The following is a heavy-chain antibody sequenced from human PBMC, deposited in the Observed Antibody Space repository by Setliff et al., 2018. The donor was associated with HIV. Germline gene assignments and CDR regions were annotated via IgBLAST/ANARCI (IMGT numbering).Heavy chain of an antibody. CDR2: VVDSGSV. J-gene: IGHJ6*02. CDR3: ARGRDCDSSNCLLRYYYNYGMDV. D-gene: IGHD2-2*01. Sequence: SETLSLTCSIYGGSLTYYYWSWLRQSPGKGLEWIGEVVDSGSVNYNPSLKSRVTISVDPSKKEFSLKLASVTAADTAVYFCARGRDCDSSNCLLRYYYNYGMDVWGQGTTVTAP. CDR1: GGSLTYYY. V-gene: IGHV4-34*01.